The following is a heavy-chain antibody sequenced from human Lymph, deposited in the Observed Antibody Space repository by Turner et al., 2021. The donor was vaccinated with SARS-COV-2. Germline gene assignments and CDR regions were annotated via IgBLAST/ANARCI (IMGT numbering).Heavy chain of an antibody. CDR2: INPNRCGT. J-gene: IGHJ6*02. Sequence: QVQLVQSGAEVKKPGASVKVSCKASEYTFTGYYMHWVRQAPGQGLEWMGWINPNRCGTNYAQKFQGRVTMTRDTSISTAYMELSRLRSDDTAVYYCARDVERYNDFWSGYSGGYGLDVWGQGTTVTVSS. V-gene: IGHV1-2*02. CDR3: ARDVERYNDFWSGYSGGYGLDV. D-gene: IGHD3-3*01. CDR1: EYTFTGYY.